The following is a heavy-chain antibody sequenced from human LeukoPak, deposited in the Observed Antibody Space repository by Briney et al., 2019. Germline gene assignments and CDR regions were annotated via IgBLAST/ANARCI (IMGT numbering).Heavy chain of an antibody. CDR1: GYSISSGYY. CDR2: IYHSGST. Sequence: SETLSLTCAVSGYSISSGYYWGWIRQPPGKGLEWIGSIYHSGSTYYSPSLKSRVTISVDTSKNQFSLKLSSVTAADTAVYYCAVSTDDYGDPISFDYWGQGTLVTVSS. D-gene: IGHD4-17*01. V-gene: IGHV4-38-2*01. J-gene: IGHJ4*02. CDR3: AVSTDDYGDPISFDY.